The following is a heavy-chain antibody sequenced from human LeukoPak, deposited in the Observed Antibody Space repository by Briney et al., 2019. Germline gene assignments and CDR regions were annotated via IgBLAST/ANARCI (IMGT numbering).Heavy chain of an antibody. J-gene: IGHJ4*02. V-gene: IGHV4-59*08. D-gene: IGHD6-13*01. CDR3: ARHGAAAGYFDY. CDR1: GGSISSYY. CDR2: IYYSGST. Sequence: PSETLSLTCTVSGGSISSYYWSWIRQPPGKGLEWIGYIYYSGSTNYNPSLKSRVTISVDTSKNQFSLKLSSVPAADTAVYYCARHGAAAGYFDYWGQGTLVTVSS.